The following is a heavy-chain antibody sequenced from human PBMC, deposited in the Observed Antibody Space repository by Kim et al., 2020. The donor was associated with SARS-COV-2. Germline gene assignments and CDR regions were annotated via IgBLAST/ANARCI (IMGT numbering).Heavy chain of an antibody. CDR3: ARDPVLRYFDWVIFEALYYMDV. V-gene: IGHV3-21*01. CDR2: ISSSSSYI. J-gene: IGHJ6*03. CDR1: GFTFSSYS. D-gene: IGHD3-9*01. Sequence: GGSLRLSCAASGFTFSSYSMNWVRQAPGKGLEWVSSISSSSSYIYYADSVKGRFTISRDNAKNSLYLQMNSLRAEDTAVYYCARDPVLRYFDWVIFEALYYMDVWGKGTTVTVSS.